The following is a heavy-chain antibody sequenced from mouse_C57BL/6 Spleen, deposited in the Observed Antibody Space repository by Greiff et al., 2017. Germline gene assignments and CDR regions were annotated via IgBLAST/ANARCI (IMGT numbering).Heavy chain of an antibody. CDR2: IYPGDGDT. CDR3: ARDGGYYVVDY. V-gene: IGHV1-82*01. CDR1: GYAFSSSW. J-gene: IGHJ2*01. Sequence: QVQLQQSGPELVKPGASVKISCKASGYAFSSSWMNWVKQRPGKGLEWIGRIYPGDGDTNYNGKFKSKATLTADKSSSTAYMQLSSLTSEDSAVYFCARDGGYYVVDYWGQGTTLTVSS. D-gene: IGHD2-3*01.